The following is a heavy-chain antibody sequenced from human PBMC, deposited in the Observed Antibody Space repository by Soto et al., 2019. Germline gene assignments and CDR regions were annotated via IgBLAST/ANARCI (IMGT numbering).Heavy chain of an antibody. D-gene: IGHD1-7*01. J-gene: IGHJ4*02. CDR2: IVVGSGNT. Sequence: SVKVSCKASGFTFTSSAVQWVRQARGQRLEWIGWIVVGSGNTNYAQKFQERVTITRDMSTSTAYMELSSLRSEDTAVYYCAAKRMGDELELRAYYFDYWGQGNMVT. CDR3: AAKRMGDELELRAYYFDY. V-gene: IGHV1-58*01. CDR1: GFTFTSSA.